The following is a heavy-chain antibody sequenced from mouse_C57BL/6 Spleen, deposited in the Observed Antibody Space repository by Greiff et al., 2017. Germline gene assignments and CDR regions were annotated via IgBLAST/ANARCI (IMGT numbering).Heavy chain of an antibody. D-gene: IGHD3-2*02. CDR1: GYTFTSYW. Sequence: QVQLQQPGAELVRPGTSVKLSCKASGYTFTSYWMHWVKQRPGQGLEWIGVIDPSDSYTNYNQKFKGKATLTVDTSSSTAYMQLSSLTSEDSAVYYCARGTAQPFDYWGQGTTLTVSS. J-gene: IGHJ2*01. V-gene: IGHV1-59*01. CDR3: ARGTAQPFDY. CDR2: IDPSDSYT.